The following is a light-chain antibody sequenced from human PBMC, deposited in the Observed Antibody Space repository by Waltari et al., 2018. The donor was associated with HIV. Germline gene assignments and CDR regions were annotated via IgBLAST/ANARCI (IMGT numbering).Light chain of an antibody. CDR2: GDS. CDR3: QVWDTSVV. CDR1: DIGSKS. V-gene: IGLV3-9*01. J-gene: IGLJ3*02. Sequence: SYELRLVLYLSGALGSTAKVTRGGRDIGSKSVNWYQQRPGLAPVLVIYGDSHRPSGIPERFSGSTSGNTATLTISGAQGADEGDYYCQVWDTSVVFGGGTKLTV.